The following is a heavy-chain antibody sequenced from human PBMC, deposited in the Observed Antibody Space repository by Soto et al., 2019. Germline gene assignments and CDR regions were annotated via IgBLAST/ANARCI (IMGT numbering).Heavy chain of an antibody. J-gene: IGHJ4*02. CDR3: AREEAAGPNFDY. V-gene: IGHV4-31*03. D-gene: IGHD6-13*01. CDR1: GGSISSGGYY. Sequence: QVQLQESGPGLVKPSQTLSLTCTVSGGSISSGGYYWSWMRQHPGKGLEWIGYIYYSGSTYYNPSLKSRVTISVDTSKNQFSLKLSSVTAADTAVYYCAREEAAGPNFDYWGQGTLVTVSS. CDR2: IYYSGST.